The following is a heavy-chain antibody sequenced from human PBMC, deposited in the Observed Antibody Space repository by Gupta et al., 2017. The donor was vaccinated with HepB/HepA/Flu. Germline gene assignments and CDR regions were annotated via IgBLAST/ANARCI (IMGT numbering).Heavy chain of an antibody. CDR2: IYYSGST. V-gene: IGHV4-39*01. CDR1: GGSISSSSYY. Sequence: QLQLQESGPGLVKPSETLSLTCTVSGGSISSSSYYWGWIRQPPGKGLEWIGSIYYSGSTYYNPSLKSRVTIAVDTSKNQFSLKLSSVTAADTAVYYCARHLSLDYYDSSGYYPNCFDYWGQGTLVTVSS. J-gene: IGHJ4*02. D-gene: IGHD3-22*01. CDR3: ARHLSLDYYDSSGYYPNCFDY.